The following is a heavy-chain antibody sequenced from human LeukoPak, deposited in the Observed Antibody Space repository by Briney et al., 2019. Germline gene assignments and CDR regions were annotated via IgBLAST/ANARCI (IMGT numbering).Heavy chain of an antibody. D-gene: IGHD6-6*01. V-gene: IGHV3-23*01. Sequence: PGRSLRLSCAASGFTFSSYAMSWVRQAAGKGLEWVSVISGSGDSTFYADSVKGGFAISRDNSKNTLSLQMNSLRAEDTAVYYCAKGSSSSSYSSIDYWGQGTLVTVSS. CDR2: ISGSGDST. CDR1: GFTFSSYA. CDR3: AKGSSSSSYSSIDY. J-gene: IGHJ4*02.